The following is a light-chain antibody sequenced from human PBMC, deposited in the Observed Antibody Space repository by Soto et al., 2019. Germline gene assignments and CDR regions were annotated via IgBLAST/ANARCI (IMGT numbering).Light chain of an antibody. CDR1: QSVSSSS. CDR2: GAS. V-gene: IGKV3-20*01. J-gene: IGKJ1*01. CDR3: QQYGSSPLWT. Sequence: EIVWTQSPGTLSLSTGERATLSCRASQSVSSSSLAWYQQKPGQAPRLRIYGASSRATGIPDRFSGSGSGTGFTLTISRLEPEDFAVYYCQQYGSSPLWTFGQGTKVEIK.